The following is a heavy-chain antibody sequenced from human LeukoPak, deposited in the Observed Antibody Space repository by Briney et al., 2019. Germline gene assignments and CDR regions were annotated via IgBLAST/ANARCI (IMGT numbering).Heavy chain of an antibody. CDR3: ARSSGWKYYVDY. D-gene: IGHD6-19*01. Sequence: ASVKVSCKASGYTFSGFYIHWVRQAPGQGLEWMGWINPNSGGTNFAQKFQGRVTMTRDTSISTPYMELSRLRSDDTAVYFCARSSGWKYYVDYWGQGTLVTVSS. J-gene: IGHJ4*02. CDR2: INPNSGGT. CDR1: GYTFSGFY. V-gene: IGHV1-2*02.